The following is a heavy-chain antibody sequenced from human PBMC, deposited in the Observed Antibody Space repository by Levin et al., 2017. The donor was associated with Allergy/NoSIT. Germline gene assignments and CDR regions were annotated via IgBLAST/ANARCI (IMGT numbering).Heavy chain of an antibody. D-gene: IGHD3-9*01. CDR1: GYTFTSYD. J-gene: IGHJ3*02. CDR2: MSPSSGNT. V-gene: IGHV1-8*01. CDR3: ARGGSVIMHVLTGVYDAFQI. Sequence: PVASVKVSCKASGYTFTSYDIIWVRQATGQGLEWVGWMSPSSGNTGYAQKFQGRVTMTRNVSTTTAYMELSSLRSEDTAVYYCARGGSVIMHVLTGVYDAFQIWGQGTMVSVSS.